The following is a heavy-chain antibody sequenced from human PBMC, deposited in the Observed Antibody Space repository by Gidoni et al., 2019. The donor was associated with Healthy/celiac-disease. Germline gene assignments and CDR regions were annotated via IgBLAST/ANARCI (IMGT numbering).Heavy chain of an antibody. D-gene: IGHD6-13*01. CDR1: GFTFRSYA. CDR3: AKDRGIAAAAPFDY. CDR2: ISGSGGRT. V-gene: IGHV3-23*04. Sequence: ELHLVDSGGGLFQLGGSLSLSFPASGFTFRSYAMSWFSQAPGKGLEWVSAISGSGGRTYYADSVKGRFTISRDNSKNTLYLQMNSLRAEDTAVYYCAKDRGIAAAAPFDYWGQGTLVTVSS. J-gene: IGHJ4*02.